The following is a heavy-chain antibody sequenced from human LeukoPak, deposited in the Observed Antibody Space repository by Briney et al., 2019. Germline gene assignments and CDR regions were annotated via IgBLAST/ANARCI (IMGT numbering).Heavy chain of an antibody. CDR3: ANDYRSGSFHDF. Sequence: GGSLRLSCAASGFTFSSYWMHWVRQAPGKGLVWVSRINSDGSSTSYADSVKGRFTISRDNAKNTLYLQMSTLRAEDTAVYYCANDYRSGSFHDFWGQGTLVTVSS. J-gene: IGHJ4*02. CDR1: GFTFSSYW. D-gene: IGHD3-10*01. V-gene: IGHV3-74*01. CDR2: INSDGSST.